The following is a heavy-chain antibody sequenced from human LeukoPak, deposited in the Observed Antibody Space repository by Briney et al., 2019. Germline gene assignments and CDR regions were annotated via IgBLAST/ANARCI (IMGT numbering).Heavy chain of an antibody. CDR3: ARDGDSVMVEFDY. D-gene: IGHD5-18*01. J-gene: IGHJ4*02. CDR1: GYTFTDSY. Sequence: ASVKVSCKASGYTFTDSYLYWVRQAPGQGLEWMGWIYPNSGGTNYAQKFQGGVTMTRDTSISTAYMELSRLRSDDTAVYYCARDGDSVMVEFDYWGQGTLVTVSS. V-gene: IGHV1-2*02. CDR2: IYPNSGGT.